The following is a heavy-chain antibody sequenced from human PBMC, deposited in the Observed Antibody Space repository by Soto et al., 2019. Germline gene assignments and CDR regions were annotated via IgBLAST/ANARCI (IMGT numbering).Heavy chain of an antibody. CDR1: GGSFNGFY. CDR3: TRGYAENWHTPHY. J-gene: IGHJ4*02. V-gene: IGHV4-34*06. CDR2: INHIGIT. Sequence: QVQVQQWGAGLVKPSETLSLTCAVDGGSFNGFYWSWIRQPPGKGLEWIGEINHIGITHYNPSVKSRVSIKVATSENKLSLKLDSVTAADTAVYYCTRGYAENWHTPHYWGQGTLVTVSS. D-gene: IGHD5-12*01.